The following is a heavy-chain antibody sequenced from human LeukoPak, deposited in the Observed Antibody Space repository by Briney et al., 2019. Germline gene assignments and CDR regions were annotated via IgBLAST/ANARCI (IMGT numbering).Heavy chain of an antibody. Sequence: PSETLSLTCSVSGGSISHYYWSWIRQPAGKGLEWIGRMYRSGSTDYNPSLKSRVSMSIDTSKNQFSLKLSSVTAADTAVYYCARNQQLVRWYFDLWGRGTLVTVSS. CDR3: ARNQQLVRWYFDL. J-gene: IGHJ2*01. CDR1: GGSISHYY. CDR2: MYRSGST. D-gene: IGHD6-13*01. V-gene: IGHV4-4*07.